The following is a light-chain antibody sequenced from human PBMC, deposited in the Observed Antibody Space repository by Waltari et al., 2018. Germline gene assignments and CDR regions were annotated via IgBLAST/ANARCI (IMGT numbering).Light chain of an antibody. CDR2: GVS. V-gene: IGLV2-14*01. Sequence: QSDLTQPASVSGSPGQSITISCTGTSSDVCGYNYVSWYQQHPGKAPKLMIYGVSNRPSGVSNRFSGSKSGNTASLTISGLQAEDEADYYCSSYTGSSIRYVFGTGTKVTVL. CDR3: SSYTGSSIRYV. J-gene: IGLJ1*01. CDR1: SSDVCGYNY.